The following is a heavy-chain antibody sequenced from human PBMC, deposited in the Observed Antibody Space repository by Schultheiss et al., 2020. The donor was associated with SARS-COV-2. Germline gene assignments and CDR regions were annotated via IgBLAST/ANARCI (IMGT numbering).Heavy chain of an antibody. D-gene: IGHD6-13*01. V-gene: IGHV1-18*04. CDR1: GYTFTYRY. Sequence: ASVKVSCKASGYTFTYRYLHWVRQAPGQALEWMGWISAYNGNTNYAQKLQGRVTMTTDTSTSTAYMELRSLRSDDTAVYYCAREVMAAAIYYYYYGMDVWGQGTTVTVSS. CDR2: ISAYNGNT. CDR3: AREVMAAAIYYYYYGMDV. J-gene: IGHJ6*02.